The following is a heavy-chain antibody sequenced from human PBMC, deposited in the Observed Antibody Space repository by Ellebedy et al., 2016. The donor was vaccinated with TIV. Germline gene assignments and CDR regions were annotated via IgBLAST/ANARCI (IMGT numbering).Heavy chain of an antibody. D-gene: IGHD3-22*01. V-gene: IGHV5-51*01. J-gene: IGHJ4*02. CDR1: ENSFTRSW. CDR2: IFPGDSDT. CDR3: ARLGHYESSGSWYYFDY. Sequence: KVSCKGSENSFTRSWIGWLRQMPGKGLEWMGTIFPGDSDTRYSPSFQRRVTISVDKSISTAYQQWSSLKASDTAMYSCARLGHYESSGSWYYFDYWGQGTLVTVSS.